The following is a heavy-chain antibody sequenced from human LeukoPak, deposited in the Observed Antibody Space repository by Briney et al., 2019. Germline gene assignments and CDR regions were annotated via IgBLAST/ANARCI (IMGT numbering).Heavy chain of an antibody. CDR3: ARGGGTGEFDY. CDR2: ISYDGSNK. J-gene: IGHJ4*02. D-gene: IGHD7-27*01. CDR1: GFTFSSYG. V-gene: IGHV3-30*03. Sequence: PGRSLRLSCAASGFTFSSYGMHWVRQAPGKGLEWVAVISYDGSNKYYADSVKGRFTISRDNSKNTLYLQMNSLRVEDTAVYYCARGGGTGEFDYWGQGTLVTVSS.